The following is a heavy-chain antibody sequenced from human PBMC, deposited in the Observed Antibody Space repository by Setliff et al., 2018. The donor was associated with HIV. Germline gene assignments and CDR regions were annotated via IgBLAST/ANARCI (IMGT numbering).Heavy chain of an antibody. CDR3: ANPPTVTTDYYYYYMDV. CDR2: MNPNSGNT. D-gene: IGHD4-4*01. CDR1: GYTFTSYD. J-gene: IGHJ6*03. Sequence: ASVKVSCKASGYTFTSYDINWVRQATGQGLEWMGWMNPNSGNTGYAQKFQGRVTMTRNTSISTAYMELSSLRSEDTAVYYCANPPTVTTDYYYYYMDVWGKGTTVTVSS. V-gene: IGHV1-8*02.